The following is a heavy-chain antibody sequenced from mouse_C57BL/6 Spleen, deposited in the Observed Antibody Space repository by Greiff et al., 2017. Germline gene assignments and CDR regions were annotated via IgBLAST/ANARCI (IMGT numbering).Heavy chain of an antibody. D-gene: IGHD2-5*01. CDR1: GYTFTDYS. CDR2: INPNNGGT. J-gene: IGHJ2*01. V-gene: IGHV1-26*01. Sequence: VQLQQSGPELVKPGASVKISCKASGYTFTDYSMNWVKQSHGKSLEWIGDINPNNGGTSYNQKFKGKATLTVDKSSSTAYMELRSLTSEDSAVYYCARAYYSSPDYYFDYWGQGTTLTVSS. CDR3: ARAYYSSPDYYFDY.